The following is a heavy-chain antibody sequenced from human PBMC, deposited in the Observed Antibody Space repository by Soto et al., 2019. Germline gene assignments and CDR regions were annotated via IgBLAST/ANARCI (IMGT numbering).Heavy chain of an antibody. CDR1: GFTFSSYA. Sequence: GGSLRLSCAASGFTFSSYAMSWVRQAPGKGLEWVSAISGSGGSTYYADSVKGRFTISRDNSKNTMYLQMNSLRAEDTAVYYCAKEGALYGDYAAGHLDYWGQGTLVTVSS. CDR2: ISGSGGST. CDR3: AKEGALYGDYAAGHLDY. V-gene: IGHV3-23*01. J-gene: IGHJ4*02. D-gene: IGHD4-17*01.